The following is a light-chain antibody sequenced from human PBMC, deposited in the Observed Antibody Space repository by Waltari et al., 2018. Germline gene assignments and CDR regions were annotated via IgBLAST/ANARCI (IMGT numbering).Light chain of an antibody. J-gene: IGKJ4*01. V-gene: IGKV1-9*01. CDR2: AAS. CDR3: QQLSTYPLT. Sequence: DIQLTQSPSFLSVSVGERVTIPCRASQGISSSLAWYQQKPGKAPKLLGYAASSLQSGVPSRFSGSGSGTEVTLTISSLQPEDFASYYCQQLSTYPLTIGGGTKVEIK. CDR1: QGISSS.